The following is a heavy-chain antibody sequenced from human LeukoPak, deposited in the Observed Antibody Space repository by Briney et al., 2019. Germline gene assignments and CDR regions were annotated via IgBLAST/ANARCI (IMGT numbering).Heavy chain of an antibody. D-gene: IGHD2-2*01. CDR2: ISGGGGST. V-gene: IGHV3-23*01. J-gene: IGHJ5*02. CDR1: GFTFSSYV. CDR3: AKGGYCSSTSCYVGWFDP. Sequence: GGSLRLSCAASGFTFSSYVMNWVRQAPGKGLEWVSVISGGGGSTYYADSVKGRFTISRDNSKNTVFLQMNILRGDDSAVHNCAKGGYCSSTSCYVGWFDPWGQGTLVTVYS.